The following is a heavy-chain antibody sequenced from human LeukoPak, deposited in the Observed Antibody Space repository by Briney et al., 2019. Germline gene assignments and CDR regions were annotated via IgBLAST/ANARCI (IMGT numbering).Heavy chain of an antibody. V-gene: IGHV4-4*02. D-gene: IGHD6-19*01. CDR3: ARDHGSSGWYYFDY. CDR1: SGSISSSTW. J-gene: IGHJ4*02. CDR2: IYHSGST. Sequence: SETLSLTCAVSSGSISSSTWWTWVRQPPGKGLEWSGEIYHSGSTNYNPSLKSRVTISVDKSKNQFSLKLSSVTAADTAVYYCARDHGSSGWYYFDYWGQGTLVTVSS.